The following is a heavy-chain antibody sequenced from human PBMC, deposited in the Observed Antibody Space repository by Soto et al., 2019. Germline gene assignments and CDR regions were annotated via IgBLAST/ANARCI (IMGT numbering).Heavy chain of an antibody. J-gene: IGHJ4*02. CDR3: ARIRRRMYYYDSSGYQIDY. CDR1: GFSLSNARMG. V-gene: IGHV2-26*01. CDR2: IFSTDEK. Sequence: QVTLKESGPVLVKPTETLTLTCTVSGFSLSNARMGVSWIRHPPGTTLEWLAPIFSTDEKSSSTSLKSTLTISKDTAKSQVVLTMTNMDPVDTATYYCARIRRRMYYYDSSGYQIDYWGQGTLVTVSS. D-gene: IGHD3-22*01.